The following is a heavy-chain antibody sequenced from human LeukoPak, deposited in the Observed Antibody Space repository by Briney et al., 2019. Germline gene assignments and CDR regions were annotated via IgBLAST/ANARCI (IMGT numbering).Heavy chain of an antibody. V-gene: IGHV3-74*01. Sequence: PGGSLRLSCAASGFTFSKYWMLWVRQAPGKGLESVSRINTDGTVTTYADSVKGRFTVSRDNADNTVFLQMNSARDEDTAVYYCATKQWLAPPPDSWGQGTPVTVSS. CDR3: ATKQWLAPPPDS. J-gene: IGHJ4*02. D-gene: IGHD6-19*01. CDR2: INTDGTVT. CDR1: GFTFSKYW.